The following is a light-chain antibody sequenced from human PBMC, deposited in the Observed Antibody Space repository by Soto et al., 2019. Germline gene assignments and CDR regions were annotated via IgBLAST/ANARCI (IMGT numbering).Light chain of an antibody. Sequence: QSVLTQPPSVSGAPGQRVTISCTWSSSNIGAGYDVHWYQQLPGTAPKLLIYGNSNRPSGVPDRFSGSKSGTSASLAITGLQAVDEADYYCQSYDSSLSGYVFGTGTKVTVL. V-gene: IGLV1-40*01. CDR1: SSNIGAGYD. CDR2: GNS. CDR3: QSYDSSLSGYV. J-gene: IGLJ1*01.